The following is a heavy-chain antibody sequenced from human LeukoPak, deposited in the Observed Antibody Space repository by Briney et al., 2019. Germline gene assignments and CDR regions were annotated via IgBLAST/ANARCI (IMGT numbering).Heavy chain of an antibody. CDR2: INTDGSST. J-gene: IGHJ6*02. V-gene: IGHV3-74*01. CDR3: ARTRLDYGMDV. CDR1: GFTFNNYW. D-gene: IGHD5-12*01. Sequence: GGSLRLSCTASGFTFNNYWMHWVRQAPGKGPVWVSRINTDGSSTSYADSVKGRFTISRDNAKNTLYLQMNSLRAEDTAVYYCARTRLDYGMDVWGQGTTVTVSS.